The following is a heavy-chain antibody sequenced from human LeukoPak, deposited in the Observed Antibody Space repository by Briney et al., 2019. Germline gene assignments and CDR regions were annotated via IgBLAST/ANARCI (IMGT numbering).Heavy chain of an antibody. CDR1: GFTFSDYY. Sequence: KTGGSLRLSCAASGFTFSDYYMSWIRQAPGKGLEWVSYISSSGSTIYYADSVKGRFTISRDNAKNSLYLQMNSLRAEDTAVYYCARDSYLYSGRTPFDYWGQGTLVTVSS. J-gene: IGHJ4*02. CDR3: ARDSYLYSGRTPFDY. D-gene: IGHD1-26*01. V-gene: IGHV3-11*01. CDR2: ISSSGSTI.